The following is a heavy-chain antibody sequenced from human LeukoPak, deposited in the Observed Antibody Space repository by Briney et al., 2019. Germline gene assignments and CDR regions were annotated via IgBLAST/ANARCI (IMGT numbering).Heavy chain of an antibody. J-gene: IGHJ4*02. CDR3: TRDQVNY. CDR2: IFSNGDT. V-gene: IGHV3-53*01. D-gene: IGHD2-21*01. CDR1: VVTLSRNY. Sequence: GGSLRLSCTASVVTLSRNYMLWVRQAPGKGVERVSLIFSNGDTHYTDCVRGGCTISRDRSKKRGYLQMNSLRVVVTGMYYCTRDQVNYWGQGTLVTVSS.